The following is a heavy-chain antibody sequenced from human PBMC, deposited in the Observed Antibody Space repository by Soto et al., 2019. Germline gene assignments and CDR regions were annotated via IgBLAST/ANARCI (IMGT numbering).Heavy chain of an antibody. J-gene: IGHJ4*02. CDR2: ISGSGGST. CDR3: AKGGQINYYDSSGYYYGPYY. V-gene: IGHV3-23*01. Sequence: GGSLRLSCAASGFTFSSYAMSWVRQAPGKGLEWVSAISGSGGSTYYADSVKGRFTISRDNSKNTLYLQMNSLRAEDTAVYYCAKGGQINYYDSSGYYYGPYYWGQRTLVTVSS. CDR1: GFTFSSYA. D-gene: IGHD3-22*01.